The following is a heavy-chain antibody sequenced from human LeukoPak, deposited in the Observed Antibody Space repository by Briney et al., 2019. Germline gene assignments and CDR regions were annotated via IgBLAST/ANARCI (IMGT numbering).Heavy chain of an antibody. Sequence: KSGGSLRLSCAASGFTFSSYEMNWVRQAPGKGLEWVSSISGDSTYIYYAGSVMGRFTISRDNAKNSLFLRMNTLRAEDTAVYFCSRDFRYGEPGDWGQGTLVTVSS. CDR3: SRDFRYGEPGD. D-gene: IGHD4-17*01. V-gene: IGHV3-21*01. CDR1: GFTFSSYE. CDR2: ISGDSTYI. J-gene: IGHJ4*02.